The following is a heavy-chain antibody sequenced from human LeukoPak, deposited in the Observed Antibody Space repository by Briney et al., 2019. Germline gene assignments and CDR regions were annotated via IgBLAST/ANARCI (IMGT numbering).Heavy chain of an antibody. D-gene: IGHD2-21*02. Sequence: GGSLRLSCAASGFTFSDYWMTWVRQAPGKGLEWVANIKQDGSEKDYVDSVKGGFTISRDNAKNSLYLQLSSLRAEDTAVYYCAKARCGDDCFPPYYFDYWGQGTLVTVSS. CDR3: AKARCGDDCFPPYYFDY. J-gene: IGHJ4*02. CDR1: GFTFSDYW. CDR2: IKQDGSEK. V-gene: IGHV3-7*01.